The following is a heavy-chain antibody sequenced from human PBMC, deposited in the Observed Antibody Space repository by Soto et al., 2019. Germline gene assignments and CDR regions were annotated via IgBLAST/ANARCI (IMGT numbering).Heavy chain of an antibody. J-gene: IGHJ4*02. D-gene: IGHD3-3*01. CDR2: IYYSGST. V-gene: IGHV4-59*08. Sequence: SETLSLTCSVSGGSINDYYWSWIRQPPGKGLVWFVYIYYSGSTNFNPSLKSRVTMSVDTSRNHFSLKLSSVTAADTAVYYCARRASTYYDFWSGYYIDYWGQGTLVTVSS. CDR1: GGSINDYY. CDR3: ARRASTYYDFWSGYYIDY.